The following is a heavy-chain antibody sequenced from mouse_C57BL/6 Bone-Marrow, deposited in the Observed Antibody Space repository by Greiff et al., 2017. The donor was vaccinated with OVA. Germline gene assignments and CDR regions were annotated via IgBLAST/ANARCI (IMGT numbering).Heavy chain of an antibody. J-gene: IGHJ3*01. D-gene: IGHD2-4*01. CDR2: ISSGGSYT. Sequence: EVHLVESGGDLVKPGGSLKLSCAASGFTFSSYGMSWVRQTPDKRLEWVATISSGGSYTYYPDSVKGRFTISRDTAKNTLYLEMSSRKSEDTAMYYCARQKPFYYDCVFAYWGQGTLVTVSA. V-gene: IGHV5-6*01. CDR3: ARQKPFYYDCVFAY. CDR1: GFTFSSYG.